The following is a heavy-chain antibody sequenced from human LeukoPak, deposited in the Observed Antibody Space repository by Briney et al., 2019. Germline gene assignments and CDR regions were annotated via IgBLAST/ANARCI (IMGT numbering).Heavy chain of an antibody. CDR3: ASQSYARFDP. CDR2: ISYDGSNK. D-gene: IGHD3-16*01. Sequence: GGSLRLSCAASGFTFSSYGMHWVRQAPGKGLEWVAVISYDGSNKYFADSVKGRFTISRDNSKNTLFLQMNSLRAEDTAVHYCASQSYARFDPWGQGTLVTVSS. CDR1: GFTFSSYG. J-gene: IGHJ5*02. V-gene: IGHV3-30*03.